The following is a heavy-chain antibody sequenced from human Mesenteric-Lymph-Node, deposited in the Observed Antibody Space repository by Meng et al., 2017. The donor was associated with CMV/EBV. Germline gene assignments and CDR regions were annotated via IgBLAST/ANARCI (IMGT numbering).Heavy chain of an antibody. CDR1: GGSISTYY. J-gene: IGHJ3*02. CDR3: ARRSVVVAAAQDAFDI. V-gene: IGHV4-59*01. Sequence: GSLRLSCTVSGGSISTYYWNWIRQPPGKGLEWIGYIYYTGSTRYNPSLKSRVTISVDTSKNQFSLKLNSVTAADTAVYYCARRSVVVAAAQDAFDIWGQGTMVIVSS. D-gene: IGHD2-2*01. CDR2: IYYTGST.